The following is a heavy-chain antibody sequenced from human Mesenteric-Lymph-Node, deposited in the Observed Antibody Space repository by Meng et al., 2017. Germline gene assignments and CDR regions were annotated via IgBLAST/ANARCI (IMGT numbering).Heavy chain of an antibody. CDR3: ARAGIAAAGTIDY. CDR1: GYTFTGYY. V-gene: IGHV1-2*02. D-gene: IGHD6-13*01. Sequence: ASVKVSCKASGYTFTGYYMHWVRQAPGQGLEWMGWINPNSGGTNYAQKFQGRVTMTRDTSISTAYMELSRLRSDDTAVYYCARAGIAAAGTIDYWGQGTLVTVSS. J-gene: IGHJ4*02. CDR2: INPNSGGT.